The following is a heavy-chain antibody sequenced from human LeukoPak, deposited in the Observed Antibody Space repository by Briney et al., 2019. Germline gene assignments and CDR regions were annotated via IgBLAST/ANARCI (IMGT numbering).Heavy chain of an antibody. Sequence: PGGSLRLSCAASGFTVSSNYMSWVRQAPGKGLEWVSVIYSGGSTYYADSVKGRFTISRDNAKNSLYLQMNSLRAEDTAVYYCARDRRYSHHDYWGQGTLVTVSS. D-gene: IGHD5-18*01. CDR1: GFTVSSNY. V-gene: IGHV3-53*01. CDR3: ARDRRYSHHDY. J-gene: IGHJ4*02. CDR2: IYSGGST.